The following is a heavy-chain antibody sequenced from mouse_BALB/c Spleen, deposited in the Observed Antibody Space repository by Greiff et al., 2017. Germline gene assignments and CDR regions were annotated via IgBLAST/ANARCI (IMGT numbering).Heavy chain of an antibody. D-gene: IGHD2-14*01. CDR2: IWSGGST. CDR3: ARSGDYRYDWFAY. J-gene: IGHJ3*01. CDR1: GFSLTSYG. Sequence: VMLVESGPGLVQPSQSLSITCTVSGFSLTSYGVHWVRQSPGKGLEWLGVIWSGGSTDYNAAFISRLSISKDNSKSQVFFKMNSLQANDTAIYYCARSGDYRYDWFAYWGQGTLVTVSA. V-gene: IGHV2-2*02.